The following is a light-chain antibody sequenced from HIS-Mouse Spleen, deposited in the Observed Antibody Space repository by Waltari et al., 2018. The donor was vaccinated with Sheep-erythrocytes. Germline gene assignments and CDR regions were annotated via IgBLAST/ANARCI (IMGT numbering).Light chain of an antibody. Sequence: QSALTQPASVSASPGQSITISCTGTSSYDGSYNLVSWYQQHPGKAPKLMIYEGSKRPSGVSNRFSGSKSGNTASLTISGLQAEDEADYYCCSYAGSSTPWVFGGGTKLTVL. CDR1: SSYDGSYNL. V-gene: IGLV2-23*01. J-gene: IGLJ3*02. CDR2: EGS. CDR3: CSYAGSSTPWV.